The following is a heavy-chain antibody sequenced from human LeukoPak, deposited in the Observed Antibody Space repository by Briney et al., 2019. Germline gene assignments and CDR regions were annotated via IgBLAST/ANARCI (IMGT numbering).Heavy chain of an antibody. CDR2: INPNSGGT. Sequence: ASVKVSCKASGYTFTSYYMHGGGQAPGQGLEGRGGINPNSGGTNYAQKFQGRVTMTRDTSISTAYMELSRLRSDDTAVYYCARDLRGADGSPRFALDYWGQGTLVTVSS. CDR3: ARDLRGADGSPRFALDY. CDR1: GYTFTSYY. D-gene: IGHD1-26*01. J-gene: IGHJ4*02. V-gene: IGHV1-2*02.